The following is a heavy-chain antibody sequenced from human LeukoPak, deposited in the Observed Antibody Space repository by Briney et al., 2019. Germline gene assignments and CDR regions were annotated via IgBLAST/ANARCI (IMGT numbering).Heavy chain of an antibody. J-gene: IGHJ6*03. CDR1: GFTVSSNY. V-gene: IGHV3-53*01. CDR3: ARVVASSSWYAPYYMDV. CDR2: IYSGGST. D-gene: IGHD6-13*01. Sequence: GGSLRLSCAASGFTVSSNYMSWVRQAPGKGLEWVSVIYSGGSTYCADSVKGRFTISRDNSKNTLYLQMNSLRAEDTAVYYCARVVASSSWYAPYYMDVWGKGTTVTISS.